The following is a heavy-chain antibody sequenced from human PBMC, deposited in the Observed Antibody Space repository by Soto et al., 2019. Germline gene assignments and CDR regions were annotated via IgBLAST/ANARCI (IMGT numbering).Heavy chain of an antibody. CDR2: ISAYNGNT. D-gene: IGHD4-17*01. CDR1: GYTFTSYG. V-gene: IGHV1-18*01. J-gene: IGHJ6*02. Sequence: ASVKVSCKASGYTFTSYGISWVRQAPGQGLEWMGWISAYNGNTNYSQKFQGRVTITRDTSASTAYMELSSLRSEDTAVYYCARDPRPDHDYGSNGYYYGMDVWGQGTTVTVSS. CDR3: ARDPRPDHDYGSNGYYYGMDV.